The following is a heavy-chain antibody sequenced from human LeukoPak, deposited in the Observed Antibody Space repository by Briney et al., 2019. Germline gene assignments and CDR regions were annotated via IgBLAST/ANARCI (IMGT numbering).Heavy chain of an antibody. D-gene: IGHD2-21*02. Sequence: GGSLRLSCAASGFTFSSYAMSWARQAPGKGVGGVSALIGSGGSTYYADSVKGRFTISRDNSKNTLYLQMNSLRAEDTAVYYCAKDKAYCGGDCYGSFDYWGQGTLVTVSS. CDR2: LIGSGGST. J-gene: IGHJ4*02. CDR3: AKDKAYCGGDCYGSFDY. CDR1: GFTFSSYA. V-gene: IGHV3-23*01.